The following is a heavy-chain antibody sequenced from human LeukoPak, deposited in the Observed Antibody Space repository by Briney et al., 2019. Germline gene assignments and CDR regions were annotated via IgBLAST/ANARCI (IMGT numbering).Heavy chain of an antibody. CDR1: GYSFTSYW. D-gene: IGHD3-10*01. CDR2: IYPGDSNT. Sequence: GESLKISCKGSGYSFTSYWIGWVRQMPGKGLGWMGIIYPGDSNTRYSPSFQGQVTISADKSISTAYQQWSSLKASDTAMYYCARSYYYGSGSYYRWPYDGFDPWGQGTLVTVSS. CDR3: ARSYYYGSGSYYRWPYDGFDP. J-gene: IGHJ5*02. V-gene: IGHV5-51*01.